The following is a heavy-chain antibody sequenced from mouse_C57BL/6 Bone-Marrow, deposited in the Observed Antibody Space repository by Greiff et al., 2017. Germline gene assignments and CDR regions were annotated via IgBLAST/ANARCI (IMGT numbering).Heavy chain of an antibody. CDR2: IDPEHGDT. J-gene: IGHJ2*01. CDR1: GFNITDDY. CDR3: TTGFDRNRDY. V-gene: IGHV14-4*01. Sequence: VQLQQSGAELVRPGASVKLSCTASGFNITDDYMNWVKQRPEQGLERIKRIDPEHGDTEYASKFKGTATITADTSSNTAYLQLSSLTSEDTAVYYCTTGFDRNRDYWGQGTTLTVSS.